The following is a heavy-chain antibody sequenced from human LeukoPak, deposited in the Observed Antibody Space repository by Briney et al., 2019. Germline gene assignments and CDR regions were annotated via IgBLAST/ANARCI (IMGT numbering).Heavy chain of an antibody. CDR2: INHSGST. Sequence: SETLSLTCAVYGGSFSGYYWSWIRQPPGKGLELVGEINHSGSTNYNPSLKSRVTISVDTSKNQFSLKLSSVTAADTAVYYCAREPSPYYYDSSGYLDYWGQGTLVTVSS. V-gene: IGHV4-34*01. CDR1: GGSFSGYY. CDR3: AREPSPYYYDSSGYLDY. D-gene: IGHD3-22*01. J-gene: IGHJ4*02.